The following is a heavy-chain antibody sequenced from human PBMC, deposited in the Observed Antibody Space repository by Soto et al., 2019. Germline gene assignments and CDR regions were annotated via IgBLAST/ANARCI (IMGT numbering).Heavy chain of an antibody. D-gene: IGHD2-2*01. J-gene: IGHJ1*01. CDR3: AKDRQGYCISSSCYYFH. V-gene: IGHV3-30*18. CDR2: ISYDGSKT. Sequence: QVQLVESGGGVVQPGRSLRLSCAASGFTFNTYGMHWVRQAPGKGLEWVAIISYDGSKTNYADSVKGRFTVSRDKSKNTLYLQMNSLRAEDTAVYYCAKDRQGYCISSSCYYFHWGQGTLVTVSS. CDR1: GFTFNTYG.